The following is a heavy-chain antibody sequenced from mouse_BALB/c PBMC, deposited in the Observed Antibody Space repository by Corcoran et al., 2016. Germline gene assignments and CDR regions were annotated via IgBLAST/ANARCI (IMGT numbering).Heavy chain of an antibody. CDR3: ARGLMSSVVPDY. CDR1: GYTFTNYG. V-gene: IGHV9-3-1*01. CDR2: INTYTGEP. D-gene: IGHD1-1*01. J-gene: IGHJ2*01. Sequence: QIQLVQSGPELKKPGETVKISCKASGYTFTNYGMNWVKQAPGKGLKWMGWINTYTGEPAPTDDFKGRHAFSLETSASTAYLQINNLKDEDSATYFCARGLMSSVVPDYWGQGSTLTVSS.